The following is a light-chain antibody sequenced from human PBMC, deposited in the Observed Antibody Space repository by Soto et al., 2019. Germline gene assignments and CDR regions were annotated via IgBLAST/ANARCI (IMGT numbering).Light chain of an antibody. V-gene: IGKV3-15*01. Sequence: EVVMTQSPATLSVSPGERATLSCRASQSVNANLAWYQQKPGQAPRLLIHGASNRATGIPARFSGSGFGTEFILTISSPLSEDFAVYYCQQYNTWLWTFGQGTKVEI. CDR1: QSVNAN. J-gene: IGKJ1*01. CDR2: GAS. CDR3: QQYNTWLWT.